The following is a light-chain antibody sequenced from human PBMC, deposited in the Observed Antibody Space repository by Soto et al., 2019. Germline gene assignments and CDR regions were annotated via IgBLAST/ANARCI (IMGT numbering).Light chain of an antibody. CDR1: ASLVYSDGGTY. V-gene: IGKV2-30*01. CDR3: MQHTHWPRT. Sequence: DVLMTQSPVSLPVTLGQPASISCWSSASLVYSDGGTYLNWFQQRPGQSPRRLIYKVSNRDSGVPDRFSGSGSGTAFTLNISKVEADDIAIYYCMQHTHWPRTFGQGTKLEI. J-gene: IGKJ2*01. CDR2: KVS.